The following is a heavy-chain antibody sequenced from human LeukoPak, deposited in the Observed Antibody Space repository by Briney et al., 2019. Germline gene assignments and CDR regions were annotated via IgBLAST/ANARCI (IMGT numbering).Heavy chain of an antibody. V-gene: IGHV4-59*03. CDR1: GDSIYNNY. Sequence: PSETLSLTCTVSGDSIYNNYWGWIRQSPGKGREWIAYFYSRGTGTTDYNPSLESRVTVSVDTFSQFSLKLSSVTAADTAVYYRATSYSPLILYWGQGILVAVSS. CDR2: FYSRGTGTT. D-gene: IGHD2-21*01. CDR3: ATSYSPLILY. J-gene: IGHJ4*02.